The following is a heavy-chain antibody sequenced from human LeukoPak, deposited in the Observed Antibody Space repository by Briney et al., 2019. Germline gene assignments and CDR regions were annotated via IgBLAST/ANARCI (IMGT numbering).Heavy chain of an antibody. CDR3: PRDLGYCSGGSCPGFDC. CDR1: GGSISNSSYS. Sequence: SETLSLTCTVSGGSISNSSYSWGWIRQPPGKGLEWIGSIYYTGSTYYNPSLKSRVTISVDTSKNQLSLKLSSVTAADTAVYYCPRDLGYCSGGSCPGFDCWGRGTLVTVSS. D-gene: IGHD2-15*01. V-gene: IGHV4-39*07. CDR2: IYYTGST. J-gene: IGHJ4*02.